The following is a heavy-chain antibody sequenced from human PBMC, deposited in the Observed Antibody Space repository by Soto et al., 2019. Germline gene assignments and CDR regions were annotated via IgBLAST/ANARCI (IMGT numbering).Heavy chain of an antibody. D-gene: IGHD4-17*01. CDR1: GGSISSYY. CDR3: ARLSIKTTSFDY. V-gene: IGHV4-59*08. Sequence: PSETLSLTCTVSGGSISSYYWSWIRQPPGKGLEWIGYIYYSGSTNYNPSLKSRVTISVDTSKNQFSLKLSSVTAADTAVYYCARLSIKTTSFDYWGQGTLVTVSS. CDR2: IYYSGST. J-gene: IGHJ4*02.